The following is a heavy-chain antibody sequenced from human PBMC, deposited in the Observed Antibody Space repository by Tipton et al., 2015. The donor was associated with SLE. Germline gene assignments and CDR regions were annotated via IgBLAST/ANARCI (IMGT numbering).Heavy chain of an antibody. V-gene: IGHV4-59*11. Sequence: LRLSCTVSGGSISSHYWSWIRQPPGKGLEWIGYIYYSGSTNYNPSLKSRVTISVDTSKNQFSLKLSSVTAADTAVYYCARSGRSLSFDYWGQGTLVTVSS. CDR3: ARSGRSLSFDY. J-gene: IGHJ4*02. D-gene: IGHD3-10*01. CDR2: IYYSGST. CDR1: GGSISSHY.